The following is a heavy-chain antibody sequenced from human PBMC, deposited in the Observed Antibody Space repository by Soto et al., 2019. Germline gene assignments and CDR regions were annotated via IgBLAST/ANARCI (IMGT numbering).Heavy chain of an antibody. Sequence: QMQLVQSGAEVKKPGASVKVSCKASGYTFTRHYIHWVRQAPGQGLEWMGIINSSGGDTYYAQKFQGRVALISDTSTSTVYMELSSLRSEDTAVYYCARDLLAAGSDALDLWGQGTMVTVSS. D-gene: IGHD6-13*01. J-gene: IGHJ3*01. CDR2: INSSGGDT. CDR3: ARDLLAAGSDALDL. CDR1: GYTFTRHY. V-gene: IGHV1-46*01.